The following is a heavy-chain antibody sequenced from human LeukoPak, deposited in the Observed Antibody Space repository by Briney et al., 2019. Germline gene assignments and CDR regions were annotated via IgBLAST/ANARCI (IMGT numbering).Heavy chain of an antibody. Sequence: SVKVSCKASGGTFSSYAISWVRQAPGQGLEWMGGIIPIFGTANYAQKFQGRVTITADKSTSTAYMELSSLRSEDTAVYYCAADPGYYYDSSGYGYFDYWGQGTLVTVSS. CDR2: IIPIFGTA. CDR1: GGTFSSYA. CDR3: AADPGYYYDSSGYGYFDY. V-gene: IGHV1-69*06. J-gene: IGHJ4*02. D-gene: IGHD3-22*01.